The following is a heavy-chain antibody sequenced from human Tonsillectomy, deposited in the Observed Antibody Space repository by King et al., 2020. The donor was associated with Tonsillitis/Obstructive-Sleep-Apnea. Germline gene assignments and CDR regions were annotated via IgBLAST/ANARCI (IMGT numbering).Heavy chain of an antibody. V-gene: IGHV3-11*05. CDR2: ISSRNSYT. Sequence: VQLVESGGDLVKPGGSLGLSCAASGFTFSDHYMTWIRLPPGKGLEWLSYISSRNSYTNYADSVKGRFTTSRDNAKNSVYLQMNSLRAEDTAMYYCARGSGRSGGFDYWGQGTLVTVSS. CDR3: ARGSGRSGGFDY. CDR1: GFTFSDHY. D-gene: IGHD6-25*01. J-gene: IGHJ4*02.